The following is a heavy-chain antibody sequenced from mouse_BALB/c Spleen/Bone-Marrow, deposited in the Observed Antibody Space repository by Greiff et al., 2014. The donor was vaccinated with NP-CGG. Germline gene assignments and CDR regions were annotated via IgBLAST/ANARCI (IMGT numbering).Heavy chain of an antibody. D-gene: IGHD2-12*01. CDR1: GYAFSSYW. CDR2: IYPGDGDT. CDR3: ARDDGFAY. J-gene: IGHJ3*01. Sequence: QVQLKESGAELVRPGSSVKISCKASGYAFSSYWMSWVKQRPGQGLEWIGQIYPGDGDTNYNGKFKGKATLTADKSSSTAYMQLSSLTSEDSAVYFCARDDGFAYWGQGTLVTVSA. V-gene: IGHV1-80*01.